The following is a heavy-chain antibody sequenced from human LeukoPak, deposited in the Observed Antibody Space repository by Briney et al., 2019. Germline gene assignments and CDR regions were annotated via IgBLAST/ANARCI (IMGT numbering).Heavy chain of an antibody. D-gene: IGHD5-18*01. CDR3: ARHRRGYSYAYYYYMDV. J-gene: IGHJ6*03. CDR2: ISSSSSYI. V-gene: IGHV3-21*01. Sequence: GGSLRLSCAASGFTFSSYSMNWVRQAPGKGLEWVSSISSSSSYIYYADSVKGRFTISRDNAKNSLYLQMNSLRAEDTAVYYCARHRRGYSYAYYYYMDVWGKGTTVTVSS. CDR1: GFTFSSYS.